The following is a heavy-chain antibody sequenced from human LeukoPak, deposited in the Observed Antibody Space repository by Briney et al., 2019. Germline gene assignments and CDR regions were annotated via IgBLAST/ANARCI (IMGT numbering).Heavy chain of an antibody. CDR1: GFTFSSYA. D-gene: IGHD3-10*01. CDR3: ARDRGYYGSGSYQNY. CDR2: ISYDGSNK. Sequence: GGSLRLSCAASGFTFSSYAMHWVRQAPGKGLEWVAVISYDGSNKYYADSVKGRFTISRDNSKNTLYLQMNSLRAEDTAVYYCARDRGYYGSGSYQNYWGQGTLVAVSS. V-gene: IGHV3-30-3*01. J-gene: IGHJ4*02.